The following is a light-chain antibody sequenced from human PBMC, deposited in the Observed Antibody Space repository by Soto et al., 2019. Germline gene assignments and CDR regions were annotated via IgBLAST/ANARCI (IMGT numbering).Light chain of an antibody. CDR3: GTWDTGLSAGV. J-gene: IGLJ2*01. Sequence: QSVLTQPPSVSAAPGQRVTISCSGSASNVGTQFVSWYQHRTGTATKLLLYANDELPSEIPDRFSGSKSDTSATLTITGVQTGDEADYYCGTWDTGLSAGVFGGGTKLTVL. CDR1: ASNVGTQF. V-gene: IGLV1-51*01. CDR2: AND.